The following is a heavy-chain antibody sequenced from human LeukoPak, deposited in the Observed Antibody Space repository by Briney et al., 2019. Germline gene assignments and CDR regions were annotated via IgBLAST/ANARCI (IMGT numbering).Heavy chain of an antibody. Sequence: GGSLRLSCAASGFTFSTYAMDWVRQAPGKGLEWVSYITSSSSSIFYADSVRGRFTISRDNAKNSLYLQMDSLGVDDSAVYYCARVSTCSGGSCLGSWGQGTLVTVSS. D-gene: IGHD2-15*01. CDR2: ITSSSSSI. CDR1: GFTFSTYA. V-gene: IGHV3-48*04. CDR3: ARVSTCSGGSCLGS. J-gene: IGHJ5*02.